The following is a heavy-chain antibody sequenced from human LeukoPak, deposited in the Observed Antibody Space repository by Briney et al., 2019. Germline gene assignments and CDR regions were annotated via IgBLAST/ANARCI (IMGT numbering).Heavy chain of an antibody. J-gene: IGHJ5*02. V-gene: IGHV4-4*07. CDR2: IYTSGST. Sequence: SETLSLTCTVSGGSTSSYYWSWIRQPAGKGLEWIGRIYTSGSTNYNPSLKSRVTMSVDTSKNQFSLKLSSVTAADTAVYYCARDALPLNWNYGRHRFDPWGQGTLVTVSS. D-gene: IGHD1-7*01. CDR1: GGSTSSYY. CDR3: ARDALPLNWNYGRHRFDP.